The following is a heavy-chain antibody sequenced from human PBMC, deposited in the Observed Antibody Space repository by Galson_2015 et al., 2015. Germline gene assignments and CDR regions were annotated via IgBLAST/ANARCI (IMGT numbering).Heavy chain of an antibody. CDR1: GFTFSNAW. D-gene: IGHD3-22*01. CDR2: IKSKTDGGTT. CDR3: TRDGITMIVVVSLAD. V-gene: IGHV3-15*01. Sequence: SLRLSCAASGFTFSNAWMSWVRQAPGKGLEWVGRIKSKTDGGTTDYAAPVKGRFTISRDDSKNTLYLQMNSLKTEDTAVYYCTRDGITMIVVVSLADWGQGTTVTVSS. J-gene: IGHJ6*02.